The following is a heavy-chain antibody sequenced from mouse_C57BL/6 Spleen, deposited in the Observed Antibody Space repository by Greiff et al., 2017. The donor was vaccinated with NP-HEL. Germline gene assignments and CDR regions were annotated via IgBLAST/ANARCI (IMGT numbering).Heavy chain of an antibody. J-gene: IGHJ2*01. CDR1: GYTFTSYW. CDR2: IHPNSGST. Sequence: QVQLQQPGAELVKPGASVKLSCKASGYTFTSYWMHWVKQRPGQGLEWIGLIHPNSGSTNYNEKFKSKATLTVDKSSSTAYMQLSSLTSEDSAVYYCERGNDGGHFDYWGQGTTLTVSS. V-gene: IGHV1-64*01. D-gene: IGHD2-12*01. CDR3: ERGNDGGHFDY.